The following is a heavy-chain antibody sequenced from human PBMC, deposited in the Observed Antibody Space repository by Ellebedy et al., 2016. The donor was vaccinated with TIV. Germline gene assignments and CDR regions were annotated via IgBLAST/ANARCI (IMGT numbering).Heavy chain of an antibody. D-gene: IGHD5-18*01. Sequence: MPSETLSLTCTVSGGSISSYYWSWIRQPPGKGLEWIGYIYYSGSTNYNPSLKSRITISVDTSKNQFSLKLSSVTAADTAVYYCARCPYVDTSMVPDLWGRGTLVTVSS. V-gene: IGHV4-59*08. CDR3: ARCPYVDTSMVPDL. CDR1: GGSISSYY. J-gene: IGHJ2*01. CDR2: IYYSGST.